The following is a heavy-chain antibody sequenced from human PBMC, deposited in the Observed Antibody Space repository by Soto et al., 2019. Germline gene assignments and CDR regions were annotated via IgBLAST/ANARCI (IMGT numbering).Heavy chain of an antibody. J-gene: IGHJ4*02. V-gene: IGHV1-18*01. CDR3: ARDQPHYSYDSSGYFDY. CDR2: ISAYKGNT. CDR1: GYTFTSYG. Sequence: QVQLVPSGAAVKKPGASMKVSCKDSGYTFTSYGISWVRQAPGQGLEWMGWISAYKGNTHYAQKLQGRVTMTTDTSTSTAYMELRSLRSDDTAVYYCARDQPHYSYDSSGYFDYWGQGTLVTVSS. D-gene: IGHD3-22*01.